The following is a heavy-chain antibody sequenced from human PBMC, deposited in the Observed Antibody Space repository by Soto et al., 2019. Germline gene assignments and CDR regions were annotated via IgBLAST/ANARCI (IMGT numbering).Heavy chain of an antibody. CDR3: ARGLKVGTTIYWYFYL. V-gene: IGHV4-34*01. Sequence: QVQLHQWGTELLKPSETLSLTCAVDGGSFSGFYWNWIRQTPGKGLEWIGEIDQSGGRQSGSTNYSPSLVSRVIISGDTSKNQMSLTLSSVTAADTALYYCARGLKVGTTIYWYFYLWGRGPLVTVSS. J-gene: IGHJ2*01. CDR1: GGSFSGFY. D-gene: IGHD1-26*01. CDR2: IDQSGGRQSGST.